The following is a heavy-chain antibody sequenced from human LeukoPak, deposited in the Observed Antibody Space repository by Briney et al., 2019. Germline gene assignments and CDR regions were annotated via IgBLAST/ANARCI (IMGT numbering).Heavy chain of an antibody. Sequence: SETLSLTCTVSGGSISSHYWSWLRQPPGKGLEWIGYIYYSGSTNYNPSLKSRVTISVDTSKNQFSLKLSSVTAADTAVYYCARYGYCSGGSCYDFDYWGQGTLVTVYS. CDR1: GGSISSHY. D-gene: IGHD2-15*01. J-gene: IGHJ4*02. CDR3: ARYGYCSGGSCYDFDY. CDR2: IYYSGST. V-gene: IGHV4-59*11.